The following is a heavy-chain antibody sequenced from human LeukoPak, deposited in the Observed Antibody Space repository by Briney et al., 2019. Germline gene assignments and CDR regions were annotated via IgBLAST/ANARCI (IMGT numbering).Heavy chain of an antibody. V-gene: IGHV1-2*06. CDR3: ASGYYDSSGYPLFDY. CDR2: INPNCGGT. CDR1: GYTFTGYY. Sequence: ASVKVSCKASGYTFTGYYMHWVRQASGQGLEWMGRINPNCGGTNYAQKFQGRVTMTRDTSISTACMELSRLRSDDTAVYYCASGYYDSSGYPLFDYWGQGTLVTVSS. J-gene: IGHJ4*02. D-gene: IGHD3-22*01.